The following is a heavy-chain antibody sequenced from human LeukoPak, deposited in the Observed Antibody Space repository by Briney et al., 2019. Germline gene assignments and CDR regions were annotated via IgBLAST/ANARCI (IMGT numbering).Heavy chain of an antibody. Sequence: GGSLRLSCAASGFTFSSYAMHWVRQAPGKGLEWVAVISYDGSNKYYADSVKGRFTISRDNSKNTLFLQMNSLRVEDTAPYYCAKSVAIYFYYGLDVWGQGTTVTVSS. J-gene: IGHJ6*02. CDR3: AKSVAIYFYYGLDV. CDR2: ISYDGSNK. V-gene: IGHV3-30*18. CDR1: GFTFSSYA. D-gene: IGHD3-3*01.